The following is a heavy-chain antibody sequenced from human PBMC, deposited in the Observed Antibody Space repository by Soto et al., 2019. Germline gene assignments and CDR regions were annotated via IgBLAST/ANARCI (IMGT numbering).Heavy chain of an antibody. CDR1: GFTVSSNY. D-gene: IGHD2-8*01. J-gene: IGHJ4*02. V-gene: IGHV3-53*01. CDR2: IYSGGTT. Sequence: EVPLVESGGGLIQPGGSLRLCCAASGFTVSSNYMSWVRQAPGKGLEWVSVIYSGGTTYYADSVKGRFTISRDNSKNTLYLHMNSLRAEDTAVYYCARNREWGYFDYWGQGTLVTVSS. CDR3: ARNREWGYFDY.